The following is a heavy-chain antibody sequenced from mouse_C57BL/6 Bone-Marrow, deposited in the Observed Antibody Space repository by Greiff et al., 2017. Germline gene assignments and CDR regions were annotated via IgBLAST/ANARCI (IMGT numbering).Heavy chain of an antibody. Sequence: QVQLQQPGAELVKPGASVKLSCKASGYTFTSYWMHWVKQRPGRGLEWIGRIDPNSGGTKYNEKFKSKATLTVDKPSSTADMQLSSLPSEDAAVCYCARDYGSDYAMDYWGQGTSVTVSS. CDR3: ARDYGSDYAMDY. V-gene: IGHV1-72*01. J-gene: IGHJ4*01. D-gene: IGHD1-1*01. CDR2: IDPNSGGT. CDR1: GYTFTSYW.